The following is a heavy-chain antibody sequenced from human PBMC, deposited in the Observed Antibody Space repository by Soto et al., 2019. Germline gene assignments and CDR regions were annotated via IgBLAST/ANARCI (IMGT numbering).Heavy chain of an antibody. D-gene: IGHD2-15*01. V-gene: IGHV4-34*01. CDR1: GGSFSGYY. Sequence: TLSLTCAVYGGSFSGYYWSWIRQPPGKGLEWIGEINHSGSTNYNPSLKSRVTISVDTSKNQFSLKLSSVTAADTAVYYCARGSCGGSCYFYYHYGMAVWGQGTTVTVSS. CDR2: INHSGST. CDR3: ARGSCGGSCYFYYHYGMAV. J-gene: IGHJ6*02.